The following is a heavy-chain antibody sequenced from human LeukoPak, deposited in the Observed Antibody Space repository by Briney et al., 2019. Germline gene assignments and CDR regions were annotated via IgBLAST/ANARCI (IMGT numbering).Heavy chain of an antibody. CDR3: ASSTTVTEYYYYGMDV. J-gene: IGHJ6*02. CDR2: ISAYNGNT. D-gene: IGHD4-17*01. CDR1: GYTFTSYG. Sequence: ASVKLSCKASGYTFTSYGISWVRQAPGQGLEWMGWISAYNGNTNYAQKLQGRVTMTTDTSTSTAYMELRSLRSDDTAVYYCASSTTVTEYYYYGMDVWGQGTTVTVSS. V-gene: IGHV1-18*01.